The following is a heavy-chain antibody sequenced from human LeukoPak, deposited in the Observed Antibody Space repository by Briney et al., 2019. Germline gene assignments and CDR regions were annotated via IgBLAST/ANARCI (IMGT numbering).Heavy chain of an antibody. D-gene: IGHD6-19*01. Sequence: PGRSLRLSCAASGFSFSYYGMHWVRQAPGKGLEWVSFISFDRSITYNADSVMGRLTISRDNSKNTVYLQMNRLRAEDTAVYFCAKDSSSRGWYFEHWGQGTLVTVSS. CDR3: AKDSSSRGWYFEH. J-gene: IGHJ4*02. V-gene: IGHV3-30*18. CDR2: ISFDRSIT. CDR1: GFSFSYYG.